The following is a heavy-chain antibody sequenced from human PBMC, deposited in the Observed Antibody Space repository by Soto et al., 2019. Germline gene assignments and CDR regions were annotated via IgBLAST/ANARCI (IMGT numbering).Heavy chain of an antibody. Sequence: ASVKVSCKASGYTFTGYGISWVRQAPGQGLEWMGWISAYNGNTNYAQKLQGRVTMTTDISTSTAYMELRSLRSDDTAVYYCARVSELTIFDYWGQGTLVTVSS. CDR3: ARVSELTIFDY. CDR1: GYTFTGYG. D-gene: IGHD1-26*01. V-gene: IGHV1-18*01. CDR2: ISAYNGNT. J-gene: IGHJ4*02.